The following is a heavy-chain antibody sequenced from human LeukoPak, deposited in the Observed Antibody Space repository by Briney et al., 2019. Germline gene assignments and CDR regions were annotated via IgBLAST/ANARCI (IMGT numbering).Heavy chain of an antibody. CDR3: ARFPSSSWPFGYDY. CDR1: GGSISSGGYY. Sequence: PSQTLSLTCTVSGGSISSGGYYWSWIRQHPGKGLEWIGYIYYSGSTYYNPSLKSRVTISVDTSKNQFSLKLSSVTAADTAVYYCARFPSSSWPFGYDYWGQGTLVTVSS. CDR2: IYYSGST. J-gene: IGHJ4*02. D-gene: IGHD6-13*01. V-gene: IGHV4-31*03.